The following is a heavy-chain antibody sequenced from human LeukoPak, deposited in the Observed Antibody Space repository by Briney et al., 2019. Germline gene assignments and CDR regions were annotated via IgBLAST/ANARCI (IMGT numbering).Heavy chain of an antibody. CDR3: ARVAGPAAGTVDY. J-gene: IGHJ4*02. D-gene: IGHD6-13*01. Sequence: PGGSLRLSCAASGFTFRSYSMNWVRQAPGKGLEWVSSISSSSSHIYYADSVKGRFTISRDNAKNSLYLQMNSLRAEDTAVYYCARVAGPAAGTVDYWGQGTLVTVSS. V-gene: IGHV3-21*01. CDR2: ISSSSSHI. CDR1: GFTFRSYS.